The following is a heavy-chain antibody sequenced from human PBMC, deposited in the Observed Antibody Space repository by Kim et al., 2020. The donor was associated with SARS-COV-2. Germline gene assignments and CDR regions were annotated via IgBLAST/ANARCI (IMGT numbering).Heavy chain of an antibody. Sequence: NPSLTSRVTISVDTSKNQFSLKLSSVTAADTAVYYCARELLYFPGGGVDPWGQGTLVTVSS. J-gene: IGHJ5*02. V-gene: IGHV4-31*02. D-gene: IGHD3-10*02. CDR3: ARELLYFPGGGVDP.